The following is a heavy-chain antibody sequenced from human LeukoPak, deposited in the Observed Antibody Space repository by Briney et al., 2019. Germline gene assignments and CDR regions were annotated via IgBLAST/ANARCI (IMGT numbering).Heavy chain of an antibody. J-gene: IGHJ4*02. V-gene: IGHV3-23*01. CDR2: ISGSGSST. D-gene: IGHD2-15*01. CDR1: GFTFSSYA. Sequence: GALRLSCAASGFTFSSYAVSWVRQAPGKGLEWVSAISGSGSSTYYADSVKGRFTISRDNSKNTLYLQMNSLRAEDTAVCYCAKDLDVVLAAAFFDYWGQGTLVTVSS. CDR3: AKDLDVVLAAAFFDY.